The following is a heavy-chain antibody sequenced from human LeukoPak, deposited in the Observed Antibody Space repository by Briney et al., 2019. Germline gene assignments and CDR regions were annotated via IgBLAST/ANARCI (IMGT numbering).Heavy chain of an antibody. CDR3: ARDWVDY. CDR2: ISSSSSYI. Sequence: PGGSLRLSCAASGLTFSSYTMNWVRQAPGKGLEWVSSISSSSSYIYYADSLKGRFTISRDNAKNSLYLQVNSLRAEDTAVYYCARDWVDYWGQGTLVTVSS. J-gene: IGHJ4*02. V-gene: IGHV3-21*01. D-gene: IGHD3-16*01. CDR1: GLTFSSYT.